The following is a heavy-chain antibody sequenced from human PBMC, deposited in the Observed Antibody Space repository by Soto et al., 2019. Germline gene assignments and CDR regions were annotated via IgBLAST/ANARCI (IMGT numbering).Heavy chain of an antibody. V-gene: IGHV6-1*01. CDR3: ARLIGNSWLDS. CDR1: GDSVSSNDAT. CDR2: TYYRSRWQT. D-gene: IGHD3-16*01. J-gene: IGHJ5*01. Sequence: QVQLQQSGPGLVKPSQTLSLTCAISGDSVSSNDATWDWIRQSPSRGLEWLGRTYYRSRWQTDYATSVNXPXSXNPXTSNNHVSLQLNSVTLDDTAVYYCARLIGNSWLDSWGQGTLVTVSS.